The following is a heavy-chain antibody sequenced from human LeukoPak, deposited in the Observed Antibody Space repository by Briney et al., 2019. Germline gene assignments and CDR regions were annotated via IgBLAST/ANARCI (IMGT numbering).Heavy chain of an antibody. Sequence: GGSLRPSCEGSGFKFSVFAMNWVRQAPGKGLEWVSSISASGSTVDYSDSIKGRFTISRDNIKKSVYLQMTSLRAEDTAVYYCARDSYCSSTSCYRGHFDSWGQGVLVTVSS. D-gene: IGHD2-2*01. CDR1: GFKFSVFA. CDR2: ISASGSTV. J-gene: IGHJ4*02. CDR3: ARDSYCSSTSCYRGHFDS. V-gene: IGHV3-21*01.